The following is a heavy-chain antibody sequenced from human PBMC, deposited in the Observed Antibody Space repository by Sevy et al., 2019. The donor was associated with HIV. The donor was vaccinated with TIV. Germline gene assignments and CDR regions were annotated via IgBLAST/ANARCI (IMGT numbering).Heavy chain of an antibody. D-gene: IGHD2-15*01. CDR1: GYTFIDYY. CDR3: ARLRTGGRYWGPIDY. J-gene: IGHJ4*02. CDR2: INPNSGGI. Sequence: ASVKVSCKASGYTFIDYYMHWVRQAPGQGLEWMGWINPNSGGINYAQKFQGRVTMTRDTSISTAYMELSRLRSDDTAVYYGARLRTGGRYWGPIDYWGQGTLVTVSS. V-gene: IGHV1-2*02.